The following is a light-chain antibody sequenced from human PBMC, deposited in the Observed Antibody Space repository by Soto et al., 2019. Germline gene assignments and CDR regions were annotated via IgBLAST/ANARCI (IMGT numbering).Light chain of an antibody. CDR2: GAS. J-gene: IGKJ2*01. CDR3: QQYGSSPRT. V-gene: IGKV3-20*01. CDR1: QSISRSY. Sequence: EIVLKQSPGTLSLSPGERATLSCRASQSISRSYLAWYQQKPGQAPRLLIYGASSRATGIPDRFSGSGSGTDFTLTISRLEPEDFAVYYCQQYGSSPRTFGQGTKLEIK.